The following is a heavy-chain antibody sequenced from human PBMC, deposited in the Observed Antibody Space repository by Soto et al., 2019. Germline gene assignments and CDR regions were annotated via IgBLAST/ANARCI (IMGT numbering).Heavy chain of an antibody. CDR1: NGSIIHYY. V-gene: IGHV4-59*01. CDR2: IYYSGST. Sequence: VQLQESGPGLLKPSETLSLTCTVSNGSIIHYYWSWIRQPPGKGPEWIGYIYYSGSTNYNPSLKSRVTMSVDMSRNQLSLKLNSVTAADTAFYYCASRLTLAITTGDGFDIWGQGTMVTVSS. D-gene: IGHD3-22*01. CDR3: ASRLTLAITTGDGFDI. J-gene: IGHJ3*02.